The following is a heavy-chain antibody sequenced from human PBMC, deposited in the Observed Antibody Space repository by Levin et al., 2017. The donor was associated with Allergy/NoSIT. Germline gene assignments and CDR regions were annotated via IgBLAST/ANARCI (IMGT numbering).Heavy chain of an antibody. D-gene: IGHD3-16*01. CDR1: GYTFTSYG. Sequence: ASVKVSCKASGYTFTSYGISWVRQAPGQGLEWMGWISAYNGNTNYAQKLQGRVTMTTDTSTSTAYMELRSLRSDDTAVYYCARDSFWGPPSSSMSYYYYGMDVWGQGTTVTVSS. CDR2: ISAYNGNT. J-gene: IGHJ6*02. CDR3: ARDSFWGPPSSSMSYYYYGMDV. V-gene: IGHV1-18*01.